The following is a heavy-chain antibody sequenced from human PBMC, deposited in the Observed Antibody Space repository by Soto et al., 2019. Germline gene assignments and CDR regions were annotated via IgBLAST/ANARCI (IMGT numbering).Heavy chain of an antibody. V-gene: IGHV4-34*01. Sequence: SETLSLTCAVYGGSFSGYYWSWICQPPGRGLEWIGEINHSGSTNYNPSLKSRVTISVGTSKNQFSLKLSSVTAADTAVYYCARDLKPPGATIYSYYGLDVWGQGTTVTVSS. D-gene: IGHD5-12*01. CDR3: ARDLKPPGATIYSYYGLDV. CDR1: GGSFSGYY. J-gene: IGHJ6*02. CDR2: INHSGST.